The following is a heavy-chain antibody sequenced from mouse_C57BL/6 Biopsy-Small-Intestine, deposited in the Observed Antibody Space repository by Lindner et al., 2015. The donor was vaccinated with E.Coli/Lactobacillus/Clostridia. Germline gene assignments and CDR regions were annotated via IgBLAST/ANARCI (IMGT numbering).Heavy chain of an antibody. CDR1: GYTFASYG. Sequence: VQLQESGAELARPGTSVNLSCNTSGYTFASYGIGWVKQRAGQGLEWIGEIYPRSDNTYYNEKFKGRATLTADKSPSTAYMELRSLTSEDSAVYFCARCYYGTGTYYAMDYWGQGTSVTVSS. V-gene: IGHV1-81*01. D-gene: IGHD1-1*01. CDR2: IYPRSDNT. CDR3: ARCYYGTGTYYAMDY. J-gene: IGHJ4*01.